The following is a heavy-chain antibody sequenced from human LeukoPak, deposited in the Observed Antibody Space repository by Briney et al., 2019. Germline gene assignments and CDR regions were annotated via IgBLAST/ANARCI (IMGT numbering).Heavy chain of an antibody. J-gene: IGHJ6*03. D-gene: IGHD3-22*01. CDR3: ARELRMIGYYYYMDV. CDR2: IIPIFGTA. CDR1: GGTFSSYA. V-gene: IGHV1-69*05. Sequence: SVKVSCKASGGTFSSYAISWVRQAPGQGLEWMGGIIPIFGTANYARKFQGRVTITTDESTSTAYMELSSLRSEDTAVYYCARELRMIGYYYYMDVWGKGTTVTVSS.